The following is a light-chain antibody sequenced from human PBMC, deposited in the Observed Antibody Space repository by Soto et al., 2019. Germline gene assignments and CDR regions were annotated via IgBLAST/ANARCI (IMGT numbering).Light chain of an antibody. CDR3: QRYGSSPLIT. Sequence: EIVLTQSPGAQALSPGERATLSCRASQSVSSSYLAWYQQKPGQAPRLLIYGASSRATGIPDRFSGSGSGTDFTLTISRLEPEDFAVYFCQRYGSSPLITFGQGTRLEIK. V-gene: IGKV3-20*01. J-gene: IGKJ5*01. CDR2: GAS. CDR1: QSVSSSY.